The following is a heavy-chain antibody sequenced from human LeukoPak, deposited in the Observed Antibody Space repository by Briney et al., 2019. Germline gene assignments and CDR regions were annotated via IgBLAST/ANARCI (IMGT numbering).Heavy chain of an antibody. V-gene: IGHV3-48*02. D-gene: IGHD4-17*01. CDR1: GSTFSTYS. CDR3: AKSATRTVTHIDY. Sequence: GGSLRLSCAASGSTFSTYSMNWVRQAPGKGLEWVSYISGSGTTKYYGDSVKGRFTISRDNAKNSLYLQMNSLKDEDTAVYYCAKSATRTVTHIDYWGQGTLVIVSS. J-gene: IGHJ4*02. CDR2: ISGSGTTK.